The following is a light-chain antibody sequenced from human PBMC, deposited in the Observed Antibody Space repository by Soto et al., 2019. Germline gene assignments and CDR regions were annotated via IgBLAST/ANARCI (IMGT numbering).Light chain of an antibody. CDR2: GAS. J-gene: IGKJ1*01. V-gene: IGKV3-20*01. CDR3: QQYGSSPET. Sequence: EIVLTQSPGTLSLSPGARAPLSCRASQSVSSSYLAWYQQQPGQAPRLLIYGASSRATGIPDRFSGSGSGTDFTLTISRLEPEDFAVYYCQQYGSSPETFGQGTKVDIK. CDR1: QSVSSSY.